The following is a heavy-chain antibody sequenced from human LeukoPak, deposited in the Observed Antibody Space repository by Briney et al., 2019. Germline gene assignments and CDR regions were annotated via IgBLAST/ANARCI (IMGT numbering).Heavy chain of an antibody. CDR2: IRSKGYGGTT. J-gene: IGHJ6*03. CDR1: GFTFGDYT. D-gene: IGHD3-22*01. V-gene: IGHV3-49*03. Sequence: GRSLRLSCTASGFTFGDYTMSWFRQAPGKGLEWVGFIRSKGYGGTTEDAASVKGRFTISRDDSKNTLYLQMNSLKTEDTAVYYCTTLGYYYDSSGYYSNYYYYMDIWGKGTTVTVSS. CDR3: TTLGYYYDSSGYYSNYYYYMDI.